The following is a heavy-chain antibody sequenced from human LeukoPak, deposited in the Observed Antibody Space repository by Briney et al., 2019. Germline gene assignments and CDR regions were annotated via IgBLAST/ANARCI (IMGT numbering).Heavy chain of an antibody. CDR1: GFTFSSYG. Sequence: PGGSLRLSCAASGFTFSSYGMHWVRQAPGKGLEWVAVIWYDGSNKYYADSVKGRFTISRDNSKNTLYLQMNSLRAEYTAVYYCAREALPKYFDYWGQGTLVTVSS. CDR3: AREALPKYFDY. J-gene: IGHJ4*02. CDR2: IWYDGSNK. V-gene: IGHV3-33*01. D-gene: IGHD5/OR15-5a*01.